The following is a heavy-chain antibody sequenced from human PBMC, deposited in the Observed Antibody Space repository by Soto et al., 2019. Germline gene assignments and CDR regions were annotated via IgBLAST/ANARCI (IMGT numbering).Heavy chain of an antibody. V-gene: IGHV4-61*01. CDR1: GGSVSSGSYY. CDR2: IYYSGST. J-gene: IGHJ3*02. Sequence: PSETLSLTCTVSGGSVSSGSYYWSWIRQSPGKGLEWIGYIYYSGSTNYNPSLKSRVTISVDTSKNQFSLKLSSVTAADTAVYYCARGEVATNDAFDIWGQGTMVTVSS. CDR3: ARGEVATNDAFDI. D-gene: IGHD5-12*01.